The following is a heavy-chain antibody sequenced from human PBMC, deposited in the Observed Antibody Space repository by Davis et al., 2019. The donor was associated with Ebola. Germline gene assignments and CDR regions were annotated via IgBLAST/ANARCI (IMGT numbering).Heavy chain of an antibody. Sequence: PSETLSLTCAVSGGSISSGGYSWSWIRQPPGKGLEWIGYIYHSGSTYYNPSLKSRVTISVDRSKNQFSLKLSSVTAADTAVYYCARGLYGSGVMDVWGQGTTVTVSS. V-gene: IGHV4-30-2*01. CDR2: IYHSGST. J-gene: IGHJ6*02. CDR1: GGSISSGGYS. CDR3: ARGLYGSGVMDV. D-gene: IGHD3-10*01.